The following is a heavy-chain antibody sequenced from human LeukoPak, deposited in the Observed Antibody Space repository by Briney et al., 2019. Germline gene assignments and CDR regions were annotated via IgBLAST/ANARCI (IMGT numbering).Heavy chain of an antibody. CDR2: ISYDGSNK. V-gene: IGHV3-30*04. D-gene: IGHD5-12*01. CDR1: GFTFSSYA. CDR3: ARDSVVATITGWFDP. Sequence: QPGRSLRLSCAASGFTFSSYAMHWVRQAPGKGLEWVAVISYDGSNKYYADSVKGRFTISRDNSKNTLYLQMNSLRAEDTAVYYCARDSVVATITGWFDPWGQGTLVTVSS. J-gene: IGHJ5*02.